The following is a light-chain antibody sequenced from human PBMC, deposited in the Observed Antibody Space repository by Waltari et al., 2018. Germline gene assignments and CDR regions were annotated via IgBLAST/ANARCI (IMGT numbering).Light chain of an antibody. CDR1: QSISNW. J-gene: IGKJ1*01. CDR3: QQYNSYTRT. CDR2: KAS. V-gene: IGKV1-5*03. Sequence: DIEMNQSPSTLSASVGDRVNLTCRASQSISNWLAWYQQKPGTAPKLLIYKASTLEGGVPSRFSGSGSGTEFTLTITSLQPDDFATYYCQQYNSYTRTFGQGTKVEIK.